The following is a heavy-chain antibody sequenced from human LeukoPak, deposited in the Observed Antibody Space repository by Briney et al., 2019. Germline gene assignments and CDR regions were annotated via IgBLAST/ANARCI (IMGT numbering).Heavy chain of an antibody. CDR3: ARGEEQWLKVPGY. CDR1: GGSISSYY. V-gene: IGHV4-59*01. Sequence: PSETLSLTCTVSGGSISSYYWSWIRQPAGKGLEWIGYIYSSGSTSYNPSLKSRVTISVDASKNQFSLNLSSVTAADTAIYYCARGEEQWLKVPGYWGQGTLVTVSS. D-gene: IGHD6-19*01. J-gene: IGHJ4*02. CDR2: IYSSGST.